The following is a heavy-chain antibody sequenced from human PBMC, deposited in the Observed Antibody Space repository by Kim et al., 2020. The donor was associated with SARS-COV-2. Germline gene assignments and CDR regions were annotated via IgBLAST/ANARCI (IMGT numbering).Heavy chain of an antibody. D-gene: IGHD6-19*01. V-gene: IGHV1-18*01. Sequence: ASVKVSCKASGYSFASYGISWVRQAPGQGLEWMGWISTDHGNTNYARNLQGRVSMTTDTSTDTAYLKLRSLRSDDTAVYYCARDEGSYWYFLDSWGQGTL. CDR3: ARDEGSYWYFLDS. CDR1: GYSFASYG. CDR2: ISTDHGNT. J-gene: IGHJ4*02.